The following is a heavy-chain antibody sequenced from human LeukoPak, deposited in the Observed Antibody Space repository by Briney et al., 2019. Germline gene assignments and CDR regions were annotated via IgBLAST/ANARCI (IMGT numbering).Heavy chain of an antibody. CDR1: GGTFSSYA. Sequence: SVKVSXKAXGGTFSSYAISWVRQAPGQGLEWMGGIIPIFGTANYAQKFQGRVTITADESTSTAYMELSSLRSEDTAVYYCAREEDSSSSVSQAFDPWGQGTLVTVSS. V-gene: IGHV1-69*13. J-gene: IGHJ5*02. CDR2: IIPIFGTA. D-gene: IGHD6-6*01. CDR3: AREEDSSSSVSQAFDP.